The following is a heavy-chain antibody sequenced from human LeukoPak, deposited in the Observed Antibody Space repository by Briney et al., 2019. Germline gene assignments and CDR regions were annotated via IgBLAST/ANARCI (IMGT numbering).Heavy chain of an antibody. Sequence: PSETLSLTCTVSGGSISSSSYYWGWIRQPPGKGPEWIGSIYYSGSTYYNPSLKSRVTISVDTSKNQFSLKLSSVTAADTAVYYCARHNYDFWSGQLLDFDYWGQGTLVTVSS. V-gene: IGHV4-39*01. CDR1: GGSISSSSYY. CDR2: IYYSGST. D-gene: IGHD3-3*01. CDR3: ARHNYDFWSGQLLDFDY. J-gene: IGHJ4*02.